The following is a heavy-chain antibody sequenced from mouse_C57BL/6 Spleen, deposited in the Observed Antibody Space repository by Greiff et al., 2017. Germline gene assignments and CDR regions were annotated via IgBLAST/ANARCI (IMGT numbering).Heavy chain of an antibody. J-gene: IGHJ3*01. V-gene: IGHV1-82*01. Sequence: VQLQQSGPELVKPGASVKISCKASGYAFSSSWMNWVKQRPGKGLEWIGRIYPGDGDTNYNGKFKGKATLTADKASSPAYMQLSSLTSEDSAVYFCARSDGYPFAYWGQGTLVTVSA. CDR1: GYAFSSSW. D-gene: IGHD2-3*01. CDR3: ARSDGYPFAY. CDR2: IYPGDGDT.